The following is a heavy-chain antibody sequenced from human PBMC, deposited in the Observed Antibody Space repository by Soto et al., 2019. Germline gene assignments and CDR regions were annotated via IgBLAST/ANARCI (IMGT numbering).Heavy chain of an antibody. Sequence: PGWSLRLSCTSSVFDFINSGIQWVRQTPGKGLEWVALISFDGDKYYVDSVKGRFTISRDNPTNTVYLQMNRLRPEDTGVYYCARDYARGWCQFWGQGTLVTVSS. CDR1: VFDFINSG. D-gene: IGHD2-8*02. CDR3: ARDYARGWCQF. V-gene: IGHV3-30*03. J-gene: IGHJ4*02. CDR2: ISFDGDK.